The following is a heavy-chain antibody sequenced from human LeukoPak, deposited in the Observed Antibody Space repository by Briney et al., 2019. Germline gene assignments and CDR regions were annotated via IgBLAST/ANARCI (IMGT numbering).Heavy chain of an antibody. Sequence: GGSLRLSCAASGFTLSSYWMHWVRHAPGKGLVWVSRINSDGSSTSYADSVKGRFTISRDNAKNTLYLQMNSLRAEDTAVYYCARLPLGGYSYGFDYWGQGTLVTVSS. D-gene: IGHD5-18*01. V-gene: IGHV3-74*01. J-gene: IGHJ4*02. CDR1: GFTLSSYW. CDR2: INSDGSST. CDR3: ARLPLGGYSYGFDY.